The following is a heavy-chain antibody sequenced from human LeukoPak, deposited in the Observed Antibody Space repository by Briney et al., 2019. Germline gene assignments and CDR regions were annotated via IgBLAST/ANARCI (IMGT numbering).Heavy chain of an antibody. Sequence: PGGSLRLSCAASGSSFISYGMHWVRQAPGKGLEWVGVISDDGRSKDYADSVKGRFTISRDNSKDTLYLQMNSLRAEDTAVYYCAKRPSDYGDYVSYFDYWGQGTLVTVSS. V-gene: IGHV3-30*18. CDR2: ISDDGRSK. CDR3: AKRPSDYGDYVSYFDY. CDR1: GSSFISYG. D-gene: IGHD4-17*01. J-gene: IGHJ4*02.